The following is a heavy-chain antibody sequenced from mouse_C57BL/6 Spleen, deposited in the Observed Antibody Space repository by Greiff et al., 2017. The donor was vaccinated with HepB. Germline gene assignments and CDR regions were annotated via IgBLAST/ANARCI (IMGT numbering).Heavy chain of an antibody. CDR1: GYTFTDYY. CDR3: ARSHDYPYYAMDY. CDR2: INPYNGGT. J-gene: IGHJ4*01. D-gene: IGHD2-4*01. Sequence: EVQLVESGPVLVKPGASVKMSCKASGYTFTDYYMNWVKQSHGKSLEWIGVINPYNGGTSYNQKFKGKATLTVDKSSSTAYMELNSLTSEDSAVYYCARSHDYPYYAMDYWGQGTSVTVSS. V-gene: IGHV1-19*01.